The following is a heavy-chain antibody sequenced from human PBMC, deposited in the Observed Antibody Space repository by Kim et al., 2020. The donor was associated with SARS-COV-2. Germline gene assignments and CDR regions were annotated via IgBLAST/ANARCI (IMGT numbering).Heavy chain of an antibody. Sequence: ADSVKCRFTISRDKSKNTLYLQMNSLRAEDTAVYYCARVGGPMVRGGCVNWGQGTLVTVSS. D-gene: IGHD3-10*01. CDR3: ARVGGPMVRGGCVN. V-gene: IGHV3-30*01. J-gene: IGHJ4*02.